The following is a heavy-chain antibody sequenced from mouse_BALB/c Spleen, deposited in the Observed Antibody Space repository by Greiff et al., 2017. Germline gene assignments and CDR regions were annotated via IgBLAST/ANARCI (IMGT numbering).Heavy chain of an antibody. D-gene: IGHD1-1*01. V-gene: IGHV1-7*01. Sequence: LQESGAELAKPGASVKMSCKASGYTFTSYWMHWVKQRPGQGLEWIGYINPSTGYTEYNQKFKDKATLTADKSSSTAYMQLSSLTSEDSAVYYCARWGYGWFAYWGQGTLVTVSA. CDR3: ARWGYGWFAY. CDR2: INPSTGYT. CDR1: GYTFTSYW. J-gene: IGHJ3*01.